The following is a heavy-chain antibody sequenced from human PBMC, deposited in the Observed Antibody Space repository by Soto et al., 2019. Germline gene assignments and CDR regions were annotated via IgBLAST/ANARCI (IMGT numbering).Heavy chain of an antibody. J-gene: IGHJ4*02. CDR2: ISGSGGST. Sequence: PGGSLRLSCAASGFTFSNYGMSWVRQAPGKGLEWVSAISGSGGSTYYADSVKGRFTISRDNSRKTLYLQMNSLRAEDTAVYYCARWNYDRSHFDYWGQGTLVNVAP. CDR3: ARWNYDRSHFDY. CDR1: GFTFSNYG. V-gene: IGHV3-23*01. D-gene: IGHD3-3*01.